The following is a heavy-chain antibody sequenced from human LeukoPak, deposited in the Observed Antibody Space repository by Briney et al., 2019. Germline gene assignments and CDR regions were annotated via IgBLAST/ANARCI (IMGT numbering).Heavy chain of an antibody. Sequence: GRSLRLSCIASGFTFGDYAMTWVRQAPGKGLEWVSSISTSSSYTYYADSVKGRFTISRDNAKNSLYLQMNSLRAEDTAVYYCARAYYYDNSGYPYFDYWGQGTLVPVSS. J-gene: IGHJ4*02. D-gene: IGHD3-22*01. CDR2: ISTSSSYT. CDR3: ARAYYYDNSGYPYFDY. CDR1: GFTFGDYA. V-gene: IGHV3-21*01.